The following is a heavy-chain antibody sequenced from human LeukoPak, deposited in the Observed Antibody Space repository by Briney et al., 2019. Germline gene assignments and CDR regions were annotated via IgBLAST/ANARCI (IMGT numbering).Heavy chain of an antibody. V-gene: IGHV4-4*07. CDR1: GGSISSYY. J-gene: IGHJ6*03. D-gene: IGHD2-15*01. CDR3: ARARGSSSSFGLYYYYYMDV. CDR2: IYTSGST. Sequence: SETLSLTCTVSGGSISSYYWSWIRQPAGKGLEWIGRIYTSGSTNYNPSLKSRVTISVDTSKNQFSLKLSSVTAADTAVYYCARARGSSSSFGLYYYYYMDVWGKGTTVTVSS.